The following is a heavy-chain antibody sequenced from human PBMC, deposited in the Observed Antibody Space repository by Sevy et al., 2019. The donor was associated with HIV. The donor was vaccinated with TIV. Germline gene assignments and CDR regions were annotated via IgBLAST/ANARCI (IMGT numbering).Heavy chain of an antibody. CDR2: IKQDGSEK. Sequence: GGSLRLSCAASGFTFSSYWMSWVRQAPGKGLEWVANIKQDGSEKYYVDSVKGRFTISRDNAKNSLYLQMNSLRAEDTAVYYCARECITMIVVVINYGMDVWGQGTTVTVSS. J-gene: IGHJ6*02. D-gene: IGHD3-22*01. CDR3: ARECITMIVVVINYGMDV. CDR1: GFTFSSYW. V-gene: IGHV3-7*01.